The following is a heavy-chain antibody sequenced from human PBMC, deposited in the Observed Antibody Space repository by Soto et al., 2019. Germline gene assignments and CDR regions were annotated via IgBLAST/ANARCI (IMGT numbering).Heavy chain of an antibody. Sequence: PSETLSLTCTVSGGSISSYYWSWIRQPPGKGLEWIGYIYYSGSTNYNPSLKSRVTISVDTSKNQFSLKLSSVTAADTAVYYCARVPAARSLNWFDPWGQGTLVTVSS. D-gene: IGHD2-2*01. CDR1: GGSISSYY. J-gene: IGHJ5*02. CDR2: IYYSGST. CDR3: ARVPAARSLNWFDP. V-gene: IGHV4-59*01.